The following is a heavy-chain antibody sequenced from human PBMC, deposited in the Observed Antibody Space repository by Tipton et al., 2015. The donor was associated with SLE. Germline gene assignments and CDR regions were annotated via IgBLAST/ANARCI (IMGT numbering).Heavy chain of an antibody. D-gene: IGHD6-19*01. CDR1: GYNFTTYG. V-gene: IGHV1-18*01. CDR3: ARAGPDVYAVAGTVDY. J-gene: IGHJ4*01. Sequence: QVQLVQSGAEVKKPGASVKVSCKASGYNFTTYGISWVRQAPGQGLEWMGWISAYNGNTNYAQKVQGRVTMTTDTSTSTAYMEVRSLRSDDTAVYYCARAGPDVYAVAGTVDYWGQGTLVTVSS. CDR2: ISAYNGNT.